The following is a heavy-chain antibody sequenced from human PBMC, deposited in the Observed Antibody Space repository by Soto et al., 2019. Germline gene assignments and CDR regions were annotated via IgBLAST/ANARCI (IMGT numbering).Heavy chain of an antibody. J-gene: IGHJ4*02. CDR2: IRGSDGST. V-gene: IGHV3-23*01. CDR3: AKDVNYDMLAGYYYY. Sequence: DVQLLESGGGLVQPGGSLRLSCAASGFTISNYGMTWVRQAPGKGLEWVSTIRGSDGSTYHADSVKGRFTISRDNSKSTLYLQMNSLRAEDTAVYYCAKDVNYDMLAGYYYYWGQGTLVNVSS. D-gene: IGHD3-9*01. CDR1: GFTISNYG.